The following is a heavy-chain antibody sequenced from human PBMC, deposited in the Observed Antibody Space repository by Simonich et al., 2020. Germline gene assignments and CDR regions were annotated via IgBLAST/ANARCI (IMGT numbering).Heavy chain of an antibody. CDR2: IKPNRGGT. V-gene: IGHV1-2*02. D-gene: IGHD7-27*01. J-gene: IGHJ3*02. CDR1: GYTFTGYY. Sequence: QVQLVQSGAEVKKPGASVKVSCKASGYTFTGYYMHWVGQAPGQGLEGRGGIKPNRGGTNDAQKCQGRVTMTRDTSISTAYMELSRLRSDDTAVYYCARGPRWTGDDAFDIWGQGTMVTVSS. CDR3: ARGPRWTGDDAFDI.